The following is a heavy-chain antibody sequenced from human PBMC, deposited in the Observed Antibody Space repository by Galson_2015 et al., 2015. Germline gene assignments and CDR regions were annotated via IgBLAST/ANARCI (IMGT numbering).Heavy chain of an antibody. J-gene: IGHJ4*02. D-gene: IGHD3-10*01. CDR3: ARGDPSHIPSHYYGSGSFDY. CDR1: GFTFSSYA. CDR2: ISYDGSNK. V-gene: IGHV3-30-3*01. Sequence: SLRLSCAASGFTFSSYAMHWVRQAPGKGLEWVAVISYDGSNKYYADSVKGRFTISRDNSKNTLYLQMNSLRAEDTAVYYCARGDPSHIPSHYYGSGSFDYWGQATLVTVSS.